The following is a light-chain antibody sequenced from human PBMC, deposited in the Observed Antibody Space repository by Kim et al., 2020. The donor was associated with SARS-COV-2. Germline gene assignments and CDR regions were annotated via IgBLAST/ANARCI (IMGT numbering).Light chain of an antibody. V-gene: IGKV1-5*03. CDR3: QQYNSYSPT. Sequence: ASVGDRVTITCRASQSITTWLAWYQQKPGKAPKVLIYKASRLESGVPSRFSGSGSGTEFTLTISSLQPDDFATYYCQQYNSYSPTFGPGTKVDI. CDR2: KAS. CDR1: QSITTW. J-gene: IGKJ3*01.